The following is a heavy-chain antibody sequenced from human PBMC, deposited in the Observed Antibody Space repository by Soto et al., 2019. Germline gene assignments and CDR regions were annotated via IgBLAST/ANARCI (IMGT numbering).Heavy chain of an antibody. CDR2: ISGSGGST. CDR1: GFTFSSYA. V-gene: IGHV3-23*01. CDR3: AKDRTDYGGNNDAVDI. D-gene: IGHD4-17*01. J-gene: IGHJ3*02. Sequence: GGSLRLSCAASGFTFSSYAMSWVRQAPGKGLEWVSAISGSGGSTYYADSVKGRFTISRDNSKNTLYLQMISLRAEDTAVYYCAKDRTDYGGNNDAVDIWGQGTMVTVSS.